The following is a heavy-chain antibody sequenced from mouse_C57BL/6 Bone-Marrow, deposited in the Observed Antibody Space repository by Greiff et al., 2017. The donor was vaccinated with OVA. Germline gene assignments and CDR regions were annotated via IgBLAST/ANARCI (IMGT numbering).Heavy chain of an antibody. V-gene: IGHV14-4*01. CDR2: LDPENGDT. D-gene: IGHD2-1*01. Sequence: DVQLQESGAELVRPGASVKLSCTASGFNIKDDYMHWVKQRPEQGLEWIGWLDPENGDTEYASKFQGKATRTADTASNTAYLQLSSLISEDTAVYYCTSYGNCDYWGQGTTLTVSS. CDR1: GFNIKDDY. CDR3: TSYGNCDY. J-gene: IGHJ2*01.